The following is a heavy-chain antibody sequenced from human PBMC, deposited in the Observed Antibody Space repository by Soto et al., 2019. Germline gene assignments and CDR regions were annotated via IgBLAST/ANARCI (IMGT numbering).Heavy chain of an antibody. D-gene: IGHD6-19*01. CDR2: ISCSGGST. V-gene: IGHV3-23*01. CDR1: GFTFSSYA. CDR3: AKVAAVAGSSYFDY. J-gene: IGHJ4*02. Sequence: GSLRLSCAASGFTFSSYAMSWVRQAPGKGLEWVSAISCSGGSTYYADSVKGRFTISRDNSKNSLYLQMNSLRAEDTAVYYCAKVAAVAGSSYFDYWGQGTLVTISS.